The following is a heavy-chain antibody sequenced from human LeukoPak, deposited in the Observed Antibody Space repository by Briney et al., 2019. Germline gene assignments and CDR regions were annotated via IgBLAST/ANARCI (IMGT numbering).Heavy chain of an antibody. CDR3: ASKSPYYLDY. Sequence: SETLSLTCAVYGGSFSGYYWSWIRQPPGKGLEWIGEINHSGSTNYNPSLKSRVTISVDTSKNQFSLKLSSVTAADTAVYYCASKSPYYLDYWGQGTLVTVSS. V-gene: IGHV4-34*01. CDR1: GGSFSGYY. J-gene: IGHJ4*02. CDR2: INHSGST.